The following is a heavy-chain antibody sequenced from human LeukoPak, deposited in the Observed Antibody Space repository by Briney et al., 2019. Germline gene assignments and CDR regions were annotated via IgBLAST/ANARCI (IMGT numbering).Heavy chain of an antibody. Sequence: GGSLRLSCAASGFTFSSYGMHWVRQAPGKGLEWVAVIWYDGSNKYYADSVKGRFTISRDNSKNTLYLQMNSLRAEDTAVYYCAKVDGVGALGFFDYWGPGTLVTASS. D-gene: IGHD1-26*01. CDR2: IWYDGSNK. J-gene: IGHJ4*02. CDR3: AKVDGVGALGFFDY. CDR1: GFTFSSYG. V-gene: IGHV3-33*06.